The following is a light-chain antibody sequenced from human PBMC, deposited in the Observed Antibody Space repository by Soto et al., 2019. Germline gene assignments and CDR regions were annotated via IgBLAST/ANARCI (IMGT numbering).Light chain of an antibody. J-gene: IGKJ5*01. CDR2: AAS. CDR1: QSISSY. Sequence: DIEMTQSPSSLYASLGDRGAISCRASQSISSYLNWYQQKPGKPPKVLIYAASNLQSGVPSRFSGSGSGTDFALTISSLQPEDFAAYYCQQGYSNPITFGQGTRLEIK. V-gene: IGKV1-39*01. CDR3: QQGYSNPIT.